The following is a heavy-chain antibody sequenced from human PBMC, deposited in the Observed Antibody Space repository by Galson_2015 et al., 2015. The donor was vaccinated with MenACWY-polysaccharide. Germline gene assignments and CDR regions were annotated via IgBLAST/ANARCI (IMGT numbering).Heavy chain of an antibody. V-gene: IGHV4-38-2*02. CDR3: ARRAAAGTFFT. D-gene: IGHD6-13*01. J-gene: IGHJ5*01. Sequence: SETLSLTCRVSGFSISSGYYWGWIRQAPGKKLEWLGGVSQAGTPSYNPSLRGRVTVSLDASRNQHTLNLTSVTVADAGVYYCARRAAAGTFFTWGPGILVSVSA. CDR2: VSQAGTP. CDR1: GFSISSGYY.